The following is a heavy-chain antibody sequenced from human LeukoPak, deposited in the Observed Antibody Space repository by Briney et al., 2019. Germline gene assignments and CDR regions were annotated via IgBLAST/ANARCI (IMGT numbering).Heavy chain of an antibody. CDR1: CGSFCRYY. D-gene: IGHD1-1*01. CDR3: ARRRTTFDY. CDR2: INHSGST. J-gene: IGHJ4*02. V-gene: IGHV4-34*01. Sequence: SSETLSLTCAVYCGSFCRYYWRWIRQPPGKGLEWIVEINHSGSTNYNPSLKSRVTISVDTSKNQFSLKLSSVTAADTAVYYCARRRTTFDYWGQGTLVTVSS.